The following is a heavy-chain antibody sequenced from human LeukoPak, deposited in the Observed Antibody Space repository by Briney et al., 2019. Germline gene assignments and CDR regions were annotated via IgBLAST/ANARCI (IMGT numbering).Heavy chain of an antibody. Sequence: SETLSLTCTVSGGSISSGDYYWSWIRQPPGKGLEWIGSIYYSGSTYYNPSLKSRVTISVDTSKNQFSLKLSSVTAADTAVYYCARGSSSWYGADAFDIWGQGTMVTVSS. V-gene: IGHV4-39*01. J-gene: IGHJ3*02. CDR2: IYYSGST. CDR3: ARGSSSWYGADAFDI. CDR1: GGSISSGDYY. D-gene: IGHD6-13*01.